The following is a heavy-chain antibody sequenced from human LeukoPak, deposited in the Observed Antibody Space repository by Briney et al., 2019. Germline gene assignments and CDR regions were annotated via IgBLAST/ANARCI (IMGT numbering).Heavy chain of an antibody. J-gene: IGHJ4*02. CDR2: IIPIFGTA. V-gene: IGHV1-69*13. D-gene: IGHD3-10*01. Sequence: SVKVSCKASGGTFSSYAISWVRQAPGQGLEWMGGIIPIFGTANYAQKFQGRVTITADESTSTAYMELSSLRSEDTAVYYCARDRYYYGSGSFYYFDYWGQGTLVTASS. CDR3: ARDRYYYGSGSFYYFDY. CDR1: GGTFSSYA.